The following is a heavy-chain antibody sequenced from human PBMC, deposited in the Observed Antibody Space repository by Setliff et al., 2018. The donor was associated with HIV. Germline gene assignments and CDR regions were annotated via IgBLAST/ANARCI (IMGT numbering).Heavy chain of an antibody. J-gene: IGHJ3*02. V-gene: IGHV1-18*04. Sequence: ASVKVSCKTSGYTFDGHYLHWVRQAPGQGLEWMGWISAYNGNTNYAQKFQGRVTMTTDTSTTTAYMELRSLRSDDTAVYYCARDRSIIMTFGGGNDAFDIWGQGTMVTVSS. CDR3: ARDRSIIMTFGGGNDAFDI. CDR2: ISAYNGNT. CDR1: GYTFDGHY. D-gene: IGHD3-16*01.